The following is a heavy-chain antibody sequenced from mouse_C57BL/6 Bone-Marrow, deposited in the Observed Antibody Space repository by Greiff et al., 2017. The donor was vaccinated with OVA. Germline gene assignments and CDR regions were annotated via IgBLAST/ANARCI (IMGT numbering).Heavy chain of an antibody. CDR1: GFNIKDDY. Sequence: EVKLVESGAELVRPGASVKLSCTASGFNIKDDYMHWVKQRPEQGLEWIGWIDPETGDTEYASTFQGKAPIPTDTSSNTAYLQLSSLTSEDTAVYYCTTGIYYGNYEGNYFDYWGQGTTLTVSA. CDR2: IDPETGDT. CDR3: TTGIYYGNYEGNYFDY. J-gene: IGHJ2*01. V-gene: IGHV14-4*01. D-gene: IGHD2-1*01.